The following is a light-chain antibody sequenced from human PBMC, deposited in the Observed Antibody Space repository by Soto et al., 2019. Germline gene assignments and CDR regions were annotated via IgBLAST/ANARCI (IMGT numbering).Light chain of an antibody. CDR3: QQYNNWPPIT. CDR1: ESVSSK. CDR2: GAS. V-gene: IGKV3-15*01. Sequence: EVVMTQSPATLSVSPRERATLSCRASESVSSKLAWYQQRPGQAPRLLIYGASTRATGIPARFSGSGSGTEFTLTISSLQSEDFAVYYCQQYNNWPPITFGQGTRLEIK. J-gene: IGKJ5*01.